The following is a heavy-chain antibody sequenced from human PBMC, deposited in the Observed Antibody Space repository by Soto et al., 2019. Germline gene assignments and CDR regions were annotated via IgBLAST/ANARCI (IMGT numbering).Heavy chain of an antibody. D-gene: IGHD5-12*01. CDR1: GYTFTSYG. V-gene: IGHV1-18*01. J-gene: IGHJ6*02. Sequence: ASVKVSCKASGYTFTSYGISWVRQAPGQGLEWMGWISAYNGNTNYAQKLQGRVTMTTDTSTSTAYMELRSLRSDDTAVYYCARDSDIVATIYYYGMDVWGQGTTVTVSS. CDR3: ARDSDIVATIYYYGMDV. CDR2: ISAYNGNT.